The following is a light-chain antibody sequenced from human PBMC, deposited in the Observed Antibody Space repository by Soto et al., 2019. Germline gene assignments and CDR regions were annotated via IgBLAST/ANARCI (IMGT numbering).Light chain of an antibody. CDR2: WAS. CDR1: QSVLYSSNNKNY. Sequence: DIVMTQSPDSLAVSLGERATINCKSSQSVLYSSNNKNYLAWYQQKPGQPPKLLIYWASTRESGVPDRFSGSGSGTEFTLTISSLQAEDVALYYCQQYYSVPFTFGPGTKADFK. J-gene: IGKJ3*01. V-gene: IGKV4-1*01. CDR3: QQYYSVPFT.